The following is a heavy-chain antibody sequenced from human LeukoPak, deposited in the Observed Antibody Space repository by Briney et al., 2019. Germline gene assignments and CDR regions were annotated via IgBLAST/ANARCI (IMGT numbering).Heavy chain of an antibody. J-gene: IGHJ6*03. D-gene: IGHD3-22*01. CDR1: GFTFDDYG. CDR2: INWNGGST. Sequence: GGSLRLSCAASGFTFDDYGMSWVRQAPGKGLEWVSGINWNGGSTGYADSVKGRFTISRDNAENSLYLQMNSLRAEDTALYHCARTANYYYDSSGYYYYYYYMDVWGKGTTVTISS. V-gene: IGHV3-20*01. CDR3: ARTANYYYDSSGYYYYYYYMDV.